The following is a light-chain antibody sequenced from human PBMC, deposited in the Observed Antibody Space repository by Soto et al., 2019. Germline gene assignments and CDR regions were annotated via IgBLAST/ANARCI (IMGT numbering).Light chain of an antibody. CDR2: KAS. CDR1: QSISSW. CDR3: QQYKSSST. J-gene: IGKJ1*01. Sequence: DIKMSQSPSTLSASVGDRVTITCRASQSISSWLAWYQQKPGKAPKLLIYKASSLESGVPSRFSGSGSGTEFTLTITSLQPDDFGVYYCQQYKSSSTFGQGTKVDIK. V-gene: IGKV1-5*03.